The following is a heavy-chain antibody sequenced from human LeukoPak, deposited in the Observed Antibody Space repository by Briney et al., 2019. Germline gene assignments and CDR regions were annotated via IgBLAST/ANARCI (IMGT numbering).Heavy chain of an antibody. D-gene: IGHD6-25*01. CDR3: ARSGRQRGFDY. CDR1: GFTFSSYA. Sequence: HPGGSLRLSCAASGFTFSSYAMHWVRQAPGKGLEWVAVISYDGSNKYYADSVRGRFTISRDNSKNTLYLQMNSLRAEDTAVYYCARSGRQRGFDYWGQGTLVTVSS. V-gene: IGHV3-30-3*01. J-gene: IGHJ4*02. CDR2: ISYDGSNK.